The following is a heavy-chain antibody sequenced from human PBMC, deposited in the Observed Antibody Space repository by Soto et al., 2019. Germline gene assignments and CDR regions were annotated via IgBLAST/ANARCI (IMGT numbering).Heavy chain of an antibody. CDR2: IYYSGST. V-gene: IGHV4-30-4*01. CDR1: GGSISIGDYS. J-gene: IGHJ4*02. Sequence: QVNLQESGPGRLKPSQTLSLTCTVPGGSISIGDYSGGWIRQPPGKGLEWIGYIYYSGSTYYNPSLKSRVTISVDTSKNQFSLKLSSVTAADTAVYYCARDSEGPSRLDYWGQGTLVTVSS. CDR3: ARDSEGPSRLDY.